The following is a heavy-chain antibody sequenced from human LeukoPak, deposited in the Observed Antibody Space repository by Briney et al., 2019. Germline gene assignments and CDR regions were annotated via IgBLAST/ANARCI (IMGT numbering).Heavy chain of an antibody. V-gene: IGHV1-46*03. CDR2: INPSGGST. CDR1: GYTFTSYY. D-gene: IGHD7-27*01. CDR3: APANLGIFILDY. Sequence: ASVKVSCKASGYTFTSYYMHWVRQAPGQGLEWMGIINPSGGSTSYAQKFQGRVTMTRDTSTSTVYMELSSLRSEDTAVYYCAPANLGIFILDYWGQGTLVTVSS. J-gene: IGHJ4*02.